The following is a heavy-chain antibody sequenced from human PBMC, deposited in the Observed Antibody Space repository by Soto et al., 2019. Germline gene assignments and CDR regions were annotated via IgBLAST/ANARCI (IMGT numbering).Heavy chain of an antibody. CDR1: GYTFTNYG. Sequence: QVQVVQSGDEVKKPGASVKVSCKASGYTFTNYGFSWVRQAPGQGLEWMGWISGYNGNTKYAEKFQGRVTMTTATSTSIAHMELRSLRSDDTAVYYCAREGQASYYYYGMDVWGQGTAVTVSS. CDR2: ISGYNGNT. V-gene: IGHV1-18*01. J-gene: IGHJ6*02. CDR3: AREGQASYYYYGMDV.